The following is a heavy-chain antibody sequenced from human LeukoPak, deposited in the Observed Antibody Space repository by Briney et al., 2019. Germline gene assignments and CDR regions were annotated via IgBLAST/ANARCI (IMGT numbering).Heavy chain of an antibody. CDR1: GGSISSYY. D-gene: IGHD6-6*01. CDR2: IYYSGST. CDR3: ARCSSSWPDYYYYYMDV. J-gene: IGHJ6*03. V-gene: IGHV4-59*01. Sequence: SETLSLTCTVSGGSISSYYWSWIRQPPGKGLEWIGYIYYSGSTNYNPSLKSRVTISVDTSKKQFSLKLRSVTAADTAVYYCARCSSSWPDYYYYYMDVWGKGTTVTVSS.